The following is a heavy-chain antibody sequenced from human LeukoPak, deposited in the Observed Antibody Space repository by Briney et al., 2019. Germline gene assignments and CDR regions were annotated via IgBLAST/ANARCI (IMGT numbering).Heavy chain of an antibody. CDR2: ITGNGGST. CDR3: AKKYGQIPSFDY. CDR1: GFTFSRNA. Sequence: GGSLRLSCAASGFTFSRNAMSWVRQAPGKGPEWVSGITGNGGSTDSADSVKGRFTISRDNSKNTLYLQMNSLRVEDTAVYYCAKKYGQIPSFDYWGQGTLVTVSS. J-gene: IGHJ4*02. V-gene: IGHV3-23*01. D-gene: IGHD2-2*01.